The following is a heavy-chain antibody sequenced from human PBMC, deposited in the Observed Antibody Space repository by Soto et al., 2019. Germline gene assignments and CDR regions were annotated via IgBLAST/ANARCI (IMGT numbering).Heavy chain of an antibody. CDR1: GGSISSYY. J-gene: IGHJ4*02. Sequence: SETLSLTCTVSGGSISSYYWSWIRQPPGKGLEWIGYIYYSGSTNYNPSLKSRVTISVDTSKNQFSLKLSSVTAADTAVYYCARDHDFWSGYRIFDYWGQGTLVTVSS. CDR2: IYYSGST. D-gene: IGHD3-3*01. CDR3: ARDHDFWSGYRIFDY. V-gene: IGHV4-59*01.